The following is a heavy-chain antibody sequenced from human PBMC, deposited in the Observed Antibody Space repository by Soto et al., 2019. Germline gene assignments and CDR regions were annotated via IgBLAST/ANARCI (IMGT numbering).Heavy chain of an antibody. V-gene: IGHV4-59*01. Sequence: SETLSLTCTVSGGPIGSYDGSWIRQPPGKGLEWIGYIYYSGSTNYNPSLKSRVTISVDTSKNQFSLKLSSVTAADTAVYYCARDPGYGDYGIDYWGQGTLVTAPQ. D-gene: IGHD4-17*01. CDR2: IYYSGST. CDR3: ARDPGYGDYGIDY. J-gene: IGHJ4*02. CDR1: GGPIGSYD.